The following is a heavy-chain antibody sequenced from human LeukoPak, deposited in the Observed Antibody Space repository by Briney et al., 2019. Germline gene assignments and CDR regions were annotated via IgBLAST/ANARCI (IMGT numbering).Heavy chain of an antibody. CDR2: IYYSGST. CDR3: ARATYSLVPTVDY. CDR1: GGSISSSSYC. J-gene: IGHJ4*02. D-gene: IGHD2-21*01. V-gene: IGHV4-39*07. Sequence: SETLSLTCTVSGGSISSSSYCWGWIRQPPGKGLEWIGSIYYSGSTYYNPSLKSRVTISVDTSKNQFSLKLSSVTAADTAVYYCARATYSLVPTVDYWGQGTLVTVSS.